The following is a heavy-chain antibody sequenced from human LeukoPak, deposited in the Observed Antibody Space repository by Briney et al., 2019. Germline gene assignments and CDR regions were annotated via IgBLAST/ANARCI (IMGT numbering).Heavy chain of an antibody. CDR2: IFYTGSS. Sequence: SETLSLTCIVSGGSLSGYYWSWIRQPPGKGLEWIGYIFYTGSSKYNPSLKSRVTMSVDTSKNQFSLNLSSVTAADTAVYYCVRQPYSSGAYYFDYWGQGTLVTVSS. V-gene: IGHV4-59*08. D-gene: IGHD3-22*01. CDR3: VRQPYSSGAYYFDY. CDR1: GGSLSGYY. J-gene: IGHJ4*02.